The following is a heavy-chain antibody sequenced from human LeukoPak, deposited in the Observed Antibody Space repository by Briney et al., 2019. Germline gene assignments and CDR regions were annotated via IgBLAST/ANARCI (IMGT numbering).Heavy chain of an antibody. D-gene: IGHD6-19*01. Sequence: GGSLRLSCAASGFSFGSYAMSWVRQAAGKGLEWVSEICGSVSGSGDCTHYADSVKGRFTISRDNAKNSLYLQMNSLRAGDTAVYYCARDGGEQWLVRYLWTSNLFDYWGQGTLVTVSS. V-gene: IGHV3-23*01. CDR3: ARDGGEQWLVRYLWTSNLFDY. CDR1: GFSFGSYA. CDR2: ICGSVSGSGDCT. J-gene: IGHJ4*02.